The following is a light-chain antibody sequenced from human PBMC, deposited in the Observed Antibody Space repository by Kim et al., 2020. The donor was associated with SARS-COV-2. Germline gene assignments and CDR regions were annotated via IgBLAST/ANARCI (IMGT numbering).Light chain of an antibody. V-gene: IGKV1-39*01. CDR3: QQSYSTPRT. CDR2: AAS. J-gene: IGKJ4*01. CDR1: QSISSY. Sequence: DIQMTQSPSSLSASVGDRVTITCRASQSISSYLNWYQQKPGKAPKLLIYAASSLQSGVPSRFSGSGSGTDFTLTISSLQPEDFATYSCQQSYSTPRTFGGGTKVDIK.